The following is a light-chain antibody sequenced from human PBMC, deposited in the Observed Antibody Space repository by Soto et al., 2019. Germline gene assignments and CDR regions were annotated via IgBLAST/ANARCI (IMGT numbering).Light chain of an antibody. V-gene: IGKV1-6*01. CDR3: LQDFNYPIT. Sequence: AIQLTQSPSSLSASVGDRVTISCRASRDIRNDLAWYQHAPGKDPKVLIYGASILHSGVPSRFSGSGSGTDFTLTISSLLPEDFATYYCLQDFNYPITFGQGTRLEIK. CDR1: RDIRND. CDR2: GAS. J-gene: IGKJ5*01.